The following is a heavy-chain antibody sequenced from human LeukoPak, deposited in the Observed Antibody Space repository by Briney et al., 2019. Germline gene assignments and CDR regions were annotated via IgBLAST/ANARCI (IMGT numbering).Heavy chain of an antibody. V-gene: IGHV1-2*02. Sequence: ASVKVSCKASGYTFTGYYMHWVRQAPGQGLEWMGWINPNSGGTNYAQKFQGRVTMTRDMSTSTVYMELSSLRSEDTAVYYCARDGTQQWLVPDYWGQGTLVTVSS. J-gene: IGHJ4*02. CDR1: GYTFTGYY. CDR2: INPNSGGT. CDR3: ARDGTQQWLVPDY. D-gene: IGHD6-19*01.